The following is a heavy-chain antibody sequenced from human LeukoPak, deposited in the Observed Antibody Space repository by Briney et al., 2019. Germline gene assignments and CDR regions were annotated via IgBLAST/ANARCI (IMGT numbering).Heavy chain of an antibody. CDR1: GGTFSSYA. D-gene: IGHD3-10*01. V-gene: IGHV1-69*06. CDR2: IIPIFGTA. CDR3: AREFADETLVLDPYFDY. Sequence: SVKVSCKASGGTFSSYAISWVRQAPGQGLEWMGGIIPIFGTANYAQKFQGRVTITADKSTSTAYMELSSLRSEDTAVYYCAREFADETLVLDPYFDYWGQGTLVTVSS. J-gene: IGHJ4*02.